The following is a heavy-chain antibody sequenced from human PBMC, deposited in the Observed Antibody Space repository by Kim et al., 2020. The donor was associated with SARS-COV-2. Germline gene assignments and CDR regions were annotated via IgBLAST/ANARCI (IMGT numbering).Heavy chain of an antibody. V-gene: IGHV3-30*04. CDR2: ISYDGSNK. J-gene: IGHJ4*02. D-gene: IGHD1-1*01. CDR1: GFTFSSYA. CDR3: ARGASRTGRKYYFDY. Sequence: GGSLRLSCAASGFTFSSYAMHWVRQAPGKGLEWVAVISYDGSNKYYADSVKGRFTISRDNSKNTLYLQMNSLRAEDTAVYYCARGASRTGRKYYFDYWGQGTLVTVSS.